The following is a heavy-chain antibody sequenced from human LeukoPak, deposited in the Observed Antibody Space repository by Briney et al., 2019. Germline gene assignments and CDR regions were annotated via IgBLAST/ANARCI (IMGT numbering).Heavy chain of an antibody. J-gene: IGHJ3*01. CDR3: AKDLNTAWGDAFDV. CDR2: ISWDGSDT. CDR1: GFTFDDYT. V-gene: IGHV3-43*01. Sequence: GGSLRLSCAASGFTFDDYTMHWVRQGPGKGLEWVPLISWDGSDTYYGDSVKGRFTISRDNSQNSLYLQMNSLRTEDTALYYCAKDLNTAWGDAFDVWGQGTVVSVSA. D-gene: IGHD3-16*01.